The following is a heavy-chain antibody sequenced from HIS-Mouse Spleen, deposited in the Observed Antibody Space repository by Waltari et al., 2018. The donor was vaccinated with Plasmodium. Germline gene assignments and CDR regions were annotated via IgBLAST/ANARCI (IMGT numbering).Heavy chain of an antibody. D-gene: IGHD6-13*01. CDR3: ASSWYWYFDL. CDR2: RKKEGSEK. CDR1: GFTFSSYW. J-gene: IGHJ2*01. Sequence: EVQLVESGGGLVQPGGSLRLSCAASGFTFSSYWMSWVRQAPGKGREWVANRKKEGSEKDYVDSVKGRFTISRDNAKNSLYLQMNSLRAEETAVYYCASSWYWYFDLWGRGTLVTVSS. V-gene: IGHV3-7*01.